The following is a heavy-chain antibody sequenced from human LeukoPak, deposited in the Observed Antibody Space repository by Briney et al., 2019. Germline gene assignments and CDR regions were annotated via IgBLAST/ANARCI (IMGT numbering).Heavy chain of an antibody. V-gene: IGHV3-7*01. CDR2: ISPDGNRE. Sequence: GGSLRLSCAASGLTLSSYWMTWVRQAPGKGLEWVANISPDGNRENYVDSVKGRFSISRDNAKNSLVLQMHSLRAEDTAAYYCATTFPYCSSGTCALGGQGTLVTVSS. CDR1: GLTLSSYW. D-gene: IGHD2-15*01. J-gene: IGHJ4*02. CDR3: ATTFPYCSSGTCAL.